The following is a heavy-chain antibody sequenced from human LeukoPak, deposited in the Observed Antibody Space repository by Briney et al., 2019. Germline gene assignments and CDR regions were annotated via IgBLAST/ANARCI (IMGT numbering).Heavy chain of an antibody. J-gene: IGHJ4*02. CDR1: GGSISSYY. V-gene: IGHV4-59*08. D-gene: IGHD6-19*01. Sequence: SETLSLTCTVSGGSISSYYWSWIRQPPGKGLEWIGYIYYSGSTNYNPSLKSRVTISVDTSKNQFSLKLSSVTAADTAMYCCARAVSGRFDYWGQGTLVTVSS. CDR2: IYYSGST. CDR3: ARAVSGRFDY.